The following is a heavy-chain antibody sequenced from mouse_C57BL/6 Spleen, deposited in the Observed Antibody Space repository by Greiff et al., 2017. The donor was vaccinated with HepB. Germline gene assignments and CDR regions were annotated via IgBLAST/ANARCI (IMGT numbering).Heavy chain of an antibody. CDR2: IDPSDSYT. V-gene: IGHV1-50*01. CDR3: ASFLDYAWFAY. D-gene: IGHD2-4*01. Sequence: VQLQQSGAELVKPGASVKLSCKASGYTFTSYWMQWVKQRPGQGLEWIGEIDPSDSYTNYNQKFKGKATLTVDTSSSTAYMQLSSLTSEDSAVYYWASFLDYAWFAYWGQGTLVTVSA. J-gene: IGHJ3*01. CDR1: GYTFTSYW.